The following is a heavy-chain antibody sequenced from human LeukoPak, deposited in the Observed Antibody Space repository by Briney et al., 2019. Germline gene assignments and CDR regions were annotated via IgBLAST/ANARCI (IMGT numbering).Heavy chain of an antibody. CDR2: IWYDGSNK. V-gene: IGHV3-33*01. CDR1: GFTFSSYG. Sequence: GGSLRLSCAASGFTFSSYGMHWARQAPGKGLEWVAVIWYDGSNKYYADSVKGRFTISRDNSKNTLYLQMNSLRAEDTAVYYCARDLIAAAGTHTYYFDYWGQGTLVTVSS. D-gene: IGHD6-13*01. J-gene: IGHJ4*02. CDR3: ARDLIAAAGTHTYYFDY.